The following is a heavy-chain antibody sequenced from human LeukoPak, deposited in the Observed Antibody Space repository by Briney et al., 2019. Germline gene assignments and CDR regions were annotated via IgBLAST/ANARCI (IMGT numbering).Heavy chain of an antibody. D-gene: IGHD6-19*01. CDR3: AKSDNSGWLTWFDP. Sequence: PSETLSLTCTVSGGSISSSSYYWGFIRQPPGKGLEWIGSIYYTGSTYYNPSLKSRVTISVDTSKNQFSLKLSSVTAADTAVYYCAKSDNSGWLTWFDPWGQGTLVTVSS. V-gene: IGHV4-39*07. J-gene: IGHJ5*02. CDR2: IYYTGST. CDR1: GGSISSSSYY.